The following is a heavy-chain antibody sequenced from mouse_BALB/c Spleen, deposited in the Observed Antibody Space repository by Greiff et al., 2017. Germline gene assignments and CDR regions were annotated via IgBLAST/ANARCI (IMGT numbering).Heavy chain of an antibody. J-gene: IGHJ4*01. Sequence: EVKLQESGAELVKPGASVKLSCTASGFNIKDTYMHWVKQRPEQGLEWIGRIDPANGNTKYDPKFQGKATITADTSSNTAYLQLSSLTSEDTAVYYCARGDGYYVPGAMDYWGQGTSVTVSS. D-gene: IGHD2-3*01. CDR3: ARGDGYYVPGAMDY. CDR1: GFNIKDTY. V-gene: IGHV14-3*02. CDR2: IDPANGNT.